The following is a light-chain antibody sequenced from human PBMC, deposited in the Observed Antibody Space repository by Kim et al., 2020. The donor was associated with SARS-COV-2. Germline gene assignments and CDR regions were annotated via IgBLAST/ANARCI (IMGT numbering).Light chain of an antibody. CDR1: QSVSSY. Sequence: LSLSPGKSATLSCGASQSVSSYLAWYQQKPGQAPRLLIYDASNRATGIPARFSGSGSGTDFTLTISSLEPEDFAVYYCQQRSNSYTFGQGTKLEI. J-gene: IGKJ2*01. CDR2: DAS. V-gene: IGKV3-11*01. CDR3: QQRSNSYT.